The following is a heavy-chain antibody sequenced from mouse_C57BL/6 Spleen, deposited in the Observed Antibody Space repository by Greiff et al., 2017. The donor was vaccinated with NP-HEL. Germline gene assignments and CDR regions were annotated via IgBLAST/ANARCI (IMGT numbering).Heavy chain of an antibody. CDR1: GYTFTGYW. J-gene: IGHJ4*01. CDR3: AGIYYYGSSPLYYAMDY. CDR2: ILPGSGST. Sequence: QVQLKQSGAELMKPGASVKLSCKATGYTFTGYWIEWVKQRPGHGLEWIGEILPGSGSTNYNEKFKGKATFTADTSSNTAYMQLSSLTTEDSAIYYCAGIYYYGSSPLYYAMDYWGQGTSVTVSS. V-gene: IGHV1-9*01. D-gene: IGHD1-1*01.